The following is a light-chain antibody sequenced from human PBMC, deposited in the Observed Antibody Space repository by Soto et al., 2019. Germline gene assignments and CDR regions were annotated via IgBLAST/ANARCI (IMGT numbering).Light chain of an antibody. V-gene: IGKV1-39*01. CDR2: AAS. J-gene: IGKJ2*01. CDR1: QFINRY. Sequence: DIQMTQSPSSLSASVGDRVTITCRASQFINRYLNWYQQKPGEAPKFLIYAASDLQSGVPSRFSGSGSGTDFTLTISSLHPEDFASYSCQQTYSTPYTFGQGTRLEIK. CDR3: QQTYSTPYT.